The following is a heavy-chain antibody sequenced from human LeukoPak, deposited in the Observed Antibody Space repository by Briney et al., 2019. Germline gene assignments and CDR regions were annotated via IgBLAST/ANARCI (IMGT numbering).Heavy chain of an antibody. J-gene: IGHJ5*02. CDR3: ARRGYNWNDGANWFDP. CDR1: GGTFSSYA. CDR2: IIPIFGTA. Sequence: SVKVCSKASGGTFSSYAISWVRQAPGQGLEWMGGIIPIFGTANYAQKFQGRVTITADESTSTAYMELSSLRSQDTAVYYCARRGYNWNDGANWFDPWGQGTLVTVSS. D-gene: IGHD1-1*01. V-gene: IGHV1-69*01.